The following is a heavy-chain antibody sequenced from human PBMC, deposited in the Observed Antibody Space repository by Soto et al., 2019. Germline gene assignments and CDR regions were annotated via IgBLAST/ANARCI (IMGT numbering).Heavy chain of an antibody. D-gene: IGHD2-15*01. CDR3: AREVVVAATINWFDP. CDR1: GYTFTSYG. V-gene: IGHV1-18*01. CDR2: ISAYNGNT. J-gene: IGHJ5*02. Sequence: GASVKVSCKASGYTFTSYGISWVRQAPGQGLEWMGWISAYNGNTNYAQKLQGRVTMTTDTSTSTAYMELRSLRSDDTAVYYCAREVVVAATINWFDPWGQGTLVTVSS.